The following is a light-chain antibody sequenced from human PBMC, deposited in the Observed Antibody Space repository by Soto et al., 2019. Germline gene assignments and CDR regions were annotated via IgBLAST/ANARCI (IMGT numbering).Light chain of an antibody. CDR2: EVS. V-gene: IGLV2-14*01. CDR3: SSYRGTTTLVV. J-gene: IGLJ3*02. Sequence: QSALTQPASVSGSPGQSITISCTGTSSDVGSYNYVSWYQQHPGKAPKLMIYEVSNRPSGVSDRFSGSKSGNTASLTISGLQAEDEADYYCSSYRGTTTLVVFGGGTKLTVL. CDR1: SSDVGSYNY.